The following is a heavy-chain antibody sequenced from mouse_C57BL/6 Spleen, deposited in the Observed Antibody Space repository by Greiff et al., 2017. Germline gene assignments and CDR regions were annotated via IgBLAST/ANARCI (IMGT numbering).Heavy chain of an antibody. J-gene: IGHJ2*01. D-gene: IGHD2-4*01. CDR1: GYTFTSYW. Sequence: VQLQQPGAELVKPGASVKLSCKASGYTFTSYWMHWVKQRPGQGLEWIGMIHPNSGSTNYNEKFKSKATLTVDKSSSTAYMQLSSLTSEDSAVYYCARWPIYYDYVVDYWGQGTTLTVSS. V-gene: IGHV1-64*01. CDR2: IHPNSGST. CDR3: ARWPIYYDYVVDY.